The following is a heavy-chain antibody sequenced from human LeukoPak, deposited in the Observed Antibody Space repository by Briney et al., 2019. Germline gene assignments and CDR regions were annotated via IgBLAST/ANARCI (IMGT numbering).Heavy chain of an antibody. CDR1: GFTFSSYG. CDR3: ARAGGPGTGDY. J-gene: IGHJ4*02. Sequence: GGSLRLSCAASGFTFSSYGMHWVRQAPGKGLEWVANINEDGSEKYYVDSVKGRFTISRDNAKNSLYLQMNSLRAEDTAVYYCARAGGPGTGDYWGQGTLVTVSS. D-gene: IGHD1-1*01. CDR2: INEDGSEK. V-gene: IGHV3-7*01.